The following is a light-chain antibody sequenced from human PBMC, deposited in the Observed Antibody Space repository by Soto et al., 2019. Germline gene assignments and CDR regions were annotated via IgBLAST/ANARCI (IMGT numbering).Light chain of an antibody. V-gene: IGKV1-5*03. J-gene: IGKJ1*01. CDR3: QQYSTYSWT. CDR1: QSFSTW. CDR2: KAS. Sequence: DIQMTQSPSTLSASVGDRVTITCRASQSFSTWLAWYQQKPGKAPKLLIYKASNLESGVPSRFSGSGSGTEFTLNISRLQPDDFATYYCQQYSTYSWTFGQGTKVEIK.